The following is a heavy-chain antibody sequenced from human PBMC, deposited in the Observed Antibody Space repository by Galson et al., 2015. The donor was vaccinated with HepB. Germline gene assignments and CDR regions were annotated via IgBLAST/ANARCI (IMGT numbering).Heavy chain of an antibody. CDR1: GYTFTSYY. CDR2: INPSGGST. D-gene: IGHD3-16*01. V-gene: IGHV1-46*01. J-gene: IGHJ4*02. CDR3: AVGERTIYDSDY. Sequence: SVKVSCKASGYTFTSYYMHWVRQAPGQGLEWMGIINPSGGSTSYAQKFQGRVTMTRDTSTSTVHMELSSLRSEDTAVYYCAVGERTIYDSDYWGQGTLVTVSS.